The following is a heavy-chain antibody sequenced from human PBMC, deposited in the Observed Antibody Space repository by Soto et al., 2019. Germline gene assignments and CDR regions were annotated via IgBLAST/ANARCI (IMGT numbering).Heavy chain of an antibody. V-gene: IGHV1-18*01. J-gene: IGHJ3*02. CDR2: INPNSGST. Sequence: ASVKVSCKASGYTFTSYGISWVRQAPGQGLEWMGLINPNSGSTSYAQKFQGRVTMTRDTSTSTVYMELSRLRSDDTAVYYCARERGYNGSAFDIWGQGTMVTVS. CDR1: GYTFTSYG. D-gene: IGHD5-12*01. CDR3: ARERGYNGSAFDI.